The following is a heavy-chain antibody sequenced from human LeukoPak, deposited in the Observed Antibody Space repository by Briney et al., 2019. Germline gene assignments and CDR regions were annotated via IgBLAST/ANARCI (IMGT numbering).Heavy chain of an antibody. J-gene: IGHJ5*02. Sequence: SQTLSLTCAISGDSVSSNSAAWNWIRQSPSRGLEWLGRTYYRSKWYNDYAVSVKSRITNNPDTSKNQFSLQLNSVTPEDTAVYYCARGVGDDGGVVVAVSNWFDPWGQGTLVTVSS. D-gene: IGHD2-15*01. CDR2: TYYRSKWYN. V-gene: IGHV6-1*01. CDR1: GDSVSSNSAA. CDR3: ARGVGDDGGVVVAVSNWFDP.